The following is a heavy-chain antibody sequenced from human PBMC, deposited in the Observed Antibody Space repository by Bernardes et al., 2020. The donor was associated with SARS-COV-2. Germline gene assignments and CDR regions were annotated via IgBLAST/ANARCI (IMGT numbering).Heavy chain of an antibody. Sequence: ASVKVSCKASGYTFNMYGFTWVRQAPGQGLEWLGFISAYNGNTNYAQKLQGRVTMTTDTSTSTAYMELRSLRSDDTAVYYCARIDEVTGRDYWGQGTLVTVSS. J-gene: IGHJ4*02. V-gene: IGHV1-18*01. CDR1: GYTFNMYG. D-gene: IGHD6-19*01. CDR3: ARIDEVTGRDY. CDR2: ISAYNGNT.